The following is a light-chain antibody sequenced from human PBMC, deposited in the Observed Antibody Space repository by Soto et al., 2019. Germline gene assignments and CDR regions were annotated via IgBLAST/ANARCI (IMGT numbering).Light chain of an antibody. CDR1: KFVSRR. Sequence: EIVVTQSPAPLSASPGERASPPCSSSKFVSRRLAWYQQRLGQVPRLLIYDTSTRAPGISARFSGSGSGTEFTLTISSLQSEDFAVYYCQQYNNWPRTCGQGTKVDIK. CDR2: DTS. CDR3: QQYNNWPRT. V-gene: IGKV3-15*01. J-gene: IGKJ1*01.